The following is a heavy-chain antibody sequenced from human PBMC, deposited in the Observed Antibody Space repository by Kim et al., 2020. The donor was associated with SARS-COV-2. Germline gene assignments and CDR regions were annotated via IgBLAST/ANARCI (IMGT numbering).Heavy chain of an antibody. CDR3: ARDPQGYYDSSGPRPTDAFDI. Sequence: SVKVSCKASGGTFSSYAISWVRQAPGQGLEWMGGIIPIFGTANYAQKFQGRVTITADESTSTAYMELSSLRSEDTAVYYCARDPQGYYDSSGPRPTDAFDIWGQGTMVTVSS. CDR2: IIPIFGTA. D-gene: IGHD3-22*01. V-gene: IGHV1-69*13. J-gene: IGHJ3*02. CDR1: GGTFSSYA.